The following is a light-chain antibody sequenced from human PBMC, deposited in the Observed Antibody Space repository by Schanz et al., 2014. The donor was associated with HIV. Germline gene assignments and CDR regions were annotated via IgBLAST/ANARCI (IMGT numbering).Light chain of an antibody. Sequence: QSSLTQPASVSGSPGQSITISCTGTSSDVGGYNYVSWYQQHPGKAPKLMIYDVSDRPSGVSNRFSGSKSGNTASLTISGLQAEDEADYYCSSYITTTIWTFGGGTKLTVL. V-gene: IGLV2-14*01. J-gene: IGLJ2*01. CDR3: SSYITTTIWT. CDR1: SSDVGGYNY. CDR2: DVS.